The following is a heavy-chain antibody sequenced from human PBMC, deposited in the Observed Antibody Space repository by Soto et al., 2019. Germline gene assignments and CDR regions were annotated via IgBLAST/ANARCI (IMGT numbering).Heavy chain of an antibody. CDR2: ISGSGLST. D-gene: IGHD2-2*01. Sequence: EVQLLESGGGLVQPGGSLRLSCAASGFTFSSYAMSWVRQAPGKGLEWVSAISGSGLSTYYADSVKGRFTISRDNAKNTRYLKMNILRAEDTAVYCCAKGRGYCTSSRCYVGSDYWGQGTLVTVSS. CDR3: AKGRGYCTSSRCYVGSDY. V-gene: IGHV3-23*01. CDR1: GFTFSSYA. J-gene: IGHJ4*02.